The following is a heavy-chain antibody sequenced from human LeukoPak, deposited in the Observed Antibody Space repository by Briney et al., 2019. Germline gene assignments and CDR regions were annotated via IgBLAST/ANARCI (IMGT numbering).Heavy chain of an antibody. Sequence: ASVKVSCKASGGTFSSYAISWVRQAPGQGLEWMGGIIPIFGTANYAQKFQGRVTITADESTSTAYMELSSLRSEDTAVYYCARDFDYGDPYNWSDPWGQGTLVTVSS. D-gene: IGHD4-17*01. CDR2: IIPIFGTA. V-gene: IGHV1-69*13. CDR1: GGTFSSYA. CDR3: ARDFDYGDPYNWSDP. J-gene: IGHJ5*02.